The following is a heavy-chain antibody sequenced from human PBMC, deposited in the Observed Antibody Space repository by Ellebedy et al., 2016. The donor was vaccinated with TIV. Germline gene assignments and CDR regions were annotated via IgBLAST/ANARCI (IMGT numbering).Heavy chain of an antibody. Sequence: SETLSLTXTVSGGSISSGGYYWSWIRQHPGKGLEWIGYIYYSGSTYYNPSLKSRVTISVDTSKNQFSLKLSSVTAADTAVYYCARGSNSVVVHRLNYYYYGMDVWGQGTTVTVSS. D-gene: IGHD2-2*01. J-gene: IGHJ6*02. CDR3: ARGSNSVVVHRLNYYYYGMDV. CDR2: IYYSGST. CDR1: GGSISSGGYY. V-gene: IGHV4-31*03.